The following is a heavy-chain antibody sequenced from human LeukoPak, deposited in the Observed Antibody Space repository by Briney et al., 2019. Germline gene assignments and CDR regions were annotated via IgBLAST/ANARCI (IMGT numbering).Heavy chain of an antibody. CDR3: ARLRYYGMDV. Sequence: GGSLRLSCAASGFTFSSYDMSWVRQAPGKGLEWVSYTSSSSSTIYYADSVKSRFTISRDNAKNSLYLQMNSLRAEDTAVYYCARLRYYGMDVWGQGTTVTVSS. V-gene: IGHV3-48*04. CDR1: GFTFSSYD. CDR2: TSSSSSTI. J-gene: IGHJ6*02.